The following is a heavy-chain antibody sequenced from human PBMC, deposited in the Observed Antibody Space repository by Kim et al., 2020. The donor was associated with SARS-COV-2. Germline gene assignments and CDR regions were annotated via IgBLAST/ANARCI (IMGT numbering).Heavy chain of an antibody. CDR3: ARGQGWELLGYFDY. V-gene: IGHV1-18*01. D-gene: IGHD1-26*01. Sequence: AQKLQGRVTMAPDTSTSTAYMELRSLRSDDTAVYYCARGQGWELLGYFDYWGQGTLVTVSS. J-gene: IGHJ4*02.